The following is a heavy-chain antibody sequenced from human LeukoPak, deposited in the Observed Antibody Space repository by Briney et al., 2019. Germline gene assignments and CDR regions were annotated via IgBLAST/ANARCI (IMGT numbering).Heavy chain of an antibody. V-gene: IGHV4-61*02. Sequence: PSQTLSLTCTVSGGSISSGSYYWSWIRQPAGKGLEWIGRIYTSGSTNYNPSLKSRVTISVDTSKNQFSLKLSSVTAADTAVYYCAREGSSTSSYAFVIWGQGTMVTVSS. J-gene: IGHJ3*02. CDR1: GGSISSGSYY. D-gene: IGHD2-2*01. CDR3: AREGSSTSSYAFVI. CDR2: IYTSGST.